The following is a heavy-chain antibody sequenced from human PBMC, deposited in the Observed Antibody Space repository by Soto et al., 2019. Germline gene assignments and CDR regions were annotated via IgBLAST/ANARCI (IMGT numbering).Heavy chain of an antibody. D-gene: IGHD2-15*01. CDR2: ISGSGGST. V-gene: IGHV3-23*01. J-gene: IGHJ6*03. Sequence: GGSMRLSSAASGFTFSIYAMSWVRQAPGKGLEWVSAISGSGGSTYYADSVKGRFTISRDNSKNTLYLQMNSLRAEDTAVYYCAKVGYSDCSGGSCYRRNYMDVWGKGTTVTVSS. CDR3: AKVGYSDCSGGSCYRRNYMDV. CDR1: GFTFSIYA.